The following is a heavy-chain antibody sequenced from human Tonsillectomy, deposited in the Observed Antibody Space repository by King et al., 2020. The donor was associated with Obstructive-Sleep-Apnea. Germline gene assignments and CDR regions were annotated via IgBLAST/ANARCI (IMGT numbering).Heavy chain of an antibody. CDR1: GFTFDDYA. V-gene: IGHV3-9*01. D-gene: IGHD5-18*01. CDR2: ISWNSGSI. J-gene: IGHJ3*02. CDR3: AKDICKAGYSYGLGAFDI. Sequence: VQLVESGGGLVQPGRSLRLSCAASGFTFDDYAMHWVRQAPGKGLEWVSGISWNSGSIGYADSVKGRFTISRDNAKNSLYLQMNSLRAEDTALYYCAKDICKAGYSYGLGAFDIWGQGTMVTVSS.